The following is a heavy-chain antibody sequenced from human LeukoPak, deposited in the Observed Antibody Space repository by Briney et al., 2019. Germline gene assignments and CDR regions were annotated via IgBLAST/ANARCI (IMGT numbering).Heavy chain of an antibody. CDR2: INPSGGST. CDR1: GYTFTSYY. V-gene: IGHV1-46*01. Sequence: ASVKVSCKASGYTFTSYYMHWVRQAPGQGLGWMGTINPSGGSTSYAQKFQGRVTMTRDTSTSTVYMELSSLRSEDTAVYYCARDFIRHYYDSSGYYGYWGQGTLVTVSS. J-gene: IGHJ4*02. CDR3: ARDFIRHYYDSSGYYGY. D-gene: IGHD3-22*01.